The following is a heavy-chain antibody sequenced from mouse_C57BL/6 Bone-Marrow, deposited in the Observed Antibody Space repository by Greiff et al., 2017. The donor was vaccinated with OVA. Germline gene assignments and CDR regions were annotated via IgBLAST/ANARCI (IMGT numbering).Heavy chain of an antibody. Sequence: EVQLVESGGGLVQPKGSLKLSCAASGFSFNTYAMNWVRQAPGKGLEWVARIRSKSNNYATYYADSVKDRFTISRDDSERVLYLQMNNLKTEDTAMYYCVRGGGTWFAYWGQGTLVTVSA. V-gene: IGHV10-1*01. CDR3: VRGGGTWFAY. CDR1: GFSFNTYA. J-gene: IGHJ3*01. CDR2: IRSKSNNYAT.